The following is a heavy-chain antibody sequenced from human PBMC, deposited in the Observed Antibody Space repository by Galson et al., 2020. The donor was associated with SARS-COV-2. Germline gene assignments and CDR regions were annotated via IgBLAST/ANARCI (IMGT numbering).Heavy chain of an antibody. CDR1: GYTFTSYY. CDR2: INPSGGST. D-gene: IGHD5-18*01. J-gene: IGHJ6*03. V-gene: IGHV1-46*01. Sequence: ASVKVSCKASGYTFTSYYMHWVRQAPGQGLEWMGIINPSGGSTSYAQKFQGRVTMTRDTSTSTVYMELSSLRSEDTAVYYCARDPSNTAMAEYYYYMDVWGKGTTVTVSS. CDR3: ARDPSNTAMAEYYYYMDV.